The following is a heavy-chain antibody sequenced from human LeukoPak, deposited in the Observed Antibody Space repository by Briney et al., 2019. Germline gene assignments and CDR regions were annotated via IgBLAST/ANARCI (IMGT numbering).Heavy chain of an antibody. D-gene: IGHD1-26*01. CDR2: IKSKIDGGTT. Sequence: GGSLRLSCAASGFTFSSVWMSWVRQAPGKGLEWVGRIKSKIDGGTTDYAAPVKGRFTISRDDSKDTLYLQMNSLKTEDTAVYYCAKDREWELRYYFDYWGQGTLVTVSS. V-gene: IGHV3-15*01. CDR1: GFTFSSVW. J-gene: IGHJ4*02. CDR3: AKDREWELRYYFDY.